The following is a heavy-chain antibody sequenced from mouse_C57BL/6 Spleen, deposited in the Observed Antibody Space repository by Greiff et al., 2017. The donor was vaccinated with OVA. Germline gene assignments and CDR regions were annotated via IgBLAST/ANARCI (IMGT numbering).Heavy chain of an antibody. D-gene: IGHD2-1*01. Sequence: QVQLQQSGPELVKPGASVKISCKASGYAFSSSWMNWVKQRPGKGLEWIGRIYPGDGDTNYNGKFKGKATLTADKSSSTAYMQLSSLTSEDSAVYFCARPIYYDAMDYWGQGTSVTVSS. CDR3: ARPIYYDAMDY. J-gene: IGHJ4*01. V-gene: IGHV1-82*01. CDR2: IYPGDGDT. CDR1: GYAFSSSW.